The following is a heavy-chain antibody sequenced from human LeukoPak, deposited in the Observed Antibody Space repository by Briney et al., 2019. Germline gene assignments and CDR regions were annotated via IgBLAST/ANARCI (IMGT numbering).Heavy chain of an antibody. V-gene: IGHV3-30*18. CDR1: GFTFSTYG. CDR2: ISFDGSSE. CDR3: AKDWGMVRGVMPH. Sequence: PGGSLRLSCAASGFTFSTYGMHWVRQAPGKGLEWVAVISFDGSSEYYADSVKGRFTISRDNSKNTLYLQMNSLRAEDMAVYYCAKDWGMVRGVMPHWGQGTLVTVSS. D-gene: IGHD3-10*01. J-gene: IGHJ4*02.